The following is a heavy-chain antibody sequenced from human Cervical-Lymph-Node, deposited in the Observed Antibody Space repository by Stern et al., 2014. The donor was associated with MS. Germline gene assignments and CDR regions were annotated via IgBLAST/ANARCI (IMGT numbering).Heavy chain of an antibody. CDR1: GFTFTSSA. D-gene: IGHD6-13*01. Sequence: QLVESGPEVKKPGTSVKVSCQASGFTFTSSAVQWVRQARGQRLEWIGWIVVGSGNTNYAQKFQERVTITRDMSTSTAYMELSSLRSEDTAVYYCAAGSSSWYYFDYWGQGTLVTVSS. CDR2: IVVGSGNT. V-gene: IGHV1-58*01. J-gene: IGHJ4*02. CDR3: AAGSSSWYYFDY.